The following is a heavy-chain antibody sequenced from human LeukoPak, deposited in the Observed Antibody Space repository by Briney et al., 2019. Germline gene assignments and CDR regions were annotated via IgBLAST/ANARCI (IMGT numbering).Heavy chain of an antibody. CDR1: GGSLSSYY. CDR2: IYYSGST. Sequence: SETLSLTCTVSGGSLSSYYWSWIRQPPGKGLEWMGYIYYSGSTNYNPSLKSRVTISVEKSKNKISQKRRSVTAADTAVYYCARVPTVTFFDYWGQGTLVTVSS. V-gene: IGHV4-59*12. D-gene: IGHD4-17*01. CDR3: ARVPTVTFFDY. J-gene: IGHJ4*02.